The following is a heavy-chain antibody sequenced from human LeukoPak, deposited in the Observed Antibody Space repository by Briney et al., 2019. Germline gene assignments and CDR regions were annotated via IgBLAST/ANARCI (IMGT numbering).Heavy chain of an antibody. CDR2: IRSKAYGGTT. J-gene: IGHJ6*03. D-gene: IGHD6-13*01. CDR1: GFTFGDYA. CDR3: TRAAAGFNYYMDV. Sequence: GGSLRLSCTASGFTFGDYAMSWVRQAPGKGLEWVGFIRSKAYGGTTEYAASVKGRFTISRDDSKSIAYLQMNSLKTEDTAVYYCTRAAAGFNYYMDVWGKGTTVTISS. V-gene: IGHV3-49*04.